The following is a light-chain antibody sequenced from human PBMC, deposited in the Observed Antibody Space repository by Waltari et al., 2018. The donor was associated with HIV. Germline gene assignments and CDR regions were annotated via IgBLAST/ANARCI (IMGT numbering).Light chain of an antibody. CDR1: SSNIGARFD. Sequence: SVLTQPPSVSGAPGQRVTISCTGSSSNIGARFDVHWYQQLPGTAPKLLIYGNNKRPSGFPDRFSGSKSGTSASLAITVLQAEDEADYYCQSYDSSLSGSVFGGGTKLTVL. CDR3: QSYDSSLSGSV. J-gene: IGLJ2*01. V-gene: IGLV1-40*01. CDR2: GNN.